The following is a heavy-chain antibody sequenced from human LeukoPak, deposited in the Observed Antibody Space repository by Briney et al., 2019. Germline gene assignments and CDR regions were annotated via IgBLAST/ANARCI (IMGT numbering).Heavy chain of an antibody. CDR3: ARSPNYCSSTSCYTARYSYYFDY. Sequence: PSETLSLTCAVYGGSFSGYYWSWIRQPPGKGLKWIGEINHSGSTNYNPSLKSRVTISVDTSKNQFSLKLSSVSAADTAVYYCARSPNYCSSTSCYTARYSYYFDYWGQGTLVTVSS. D-gene: IGHD2-2*02. CDR1: GGSFSGYY. V-gene: IGHV4-34*01. J-gene: IGHJ4*02. CDR2: INHSGST.